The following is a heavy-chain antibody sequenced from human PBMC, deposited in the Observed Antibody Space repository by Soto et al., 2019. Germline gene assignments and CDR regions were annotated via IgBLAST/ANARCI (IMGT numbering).Heavy chain of an antibody. CDR2: IYYSGST. J-gene: IGHJ5*02. D-gene: IGHD2-15*01. CDR1: GGSISSYY. V-gene: IGHV4-59*01. CDR3: AREDLVVVAAKARRPDNWFDP. Sequence: SETLSLTCTVSGGSISSYYWSWIRQPPGKGLEWIGYIYYSGSTNYNPSLKSRVTISVDTSKNQFSLKLSSVTAADTAVYYCAREDLVVVAAKARRPDNWFDPWGQGTLVTVSS.